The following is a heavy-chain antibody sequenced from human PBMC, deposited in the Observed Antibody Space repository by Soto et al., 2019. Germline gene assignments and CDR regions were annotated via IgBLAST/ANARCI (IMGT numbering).Heavy chain of an antibody. J-gene: IGHJ6*02. CDR2: ISAYNGNT. D-gene: IGHD4-17*01. Sequence: ASVKVSCKASGYTFTSYGISWVRQAPGQGLEWMGWISAYNGNTNYAQKLQGRVTMTTDTSTSTAYMELRSLRSDDTAVYYCARDLRLSYYYYYGMDVWGQGTTVTVSS. V-gene: IGHV1-18*04. CDR3: ARDLRLSYYYYYGMDV. CDR1: GYTFTSYG.